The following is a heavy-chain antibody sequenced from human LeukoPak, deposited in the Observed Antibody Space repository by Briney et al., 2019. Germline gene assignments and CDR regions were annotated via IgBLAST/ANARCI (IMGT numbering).Heavy chain of an antibody. D-gene: IGHD1-26*01. CDR2: IYTSGST. CDR1: GYSISSGYD. Sequence: SETLSLTCTVSGYSISSGYDWGWIRQPPGKGLEWIGRIYTSGSTYYNPSLKSRVTISVDTSKNQFSLKLSSVTAADTAVYYCASNPEWEWEGFDYWGQGTLVTVSS. V-gene: IGHV4-38-2*02. CDR3: ASNPEWEWEGFDY. J-gene: IGHJ4*02.